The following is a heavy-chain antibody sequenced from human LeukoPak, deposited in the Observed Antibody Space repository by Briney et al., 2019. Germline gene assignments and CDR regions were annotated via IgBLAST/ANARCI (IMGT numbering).Heavy chain of an antibody. V-gene: IGHV4-59*01. CDR2: IYYSGST. J-gene: IGHJ6*02. CDR3: ARGPGYCSSTSCYISYYYYGMDV. Sequence: PSETLSLTCTVSADSISPYYWSWIRQPPGKGLEWIGYIYYSGSTNYNPSLKSRVTISVDTSKNQFSLKLSSVTTADTAVYYCARGPGYCSSTSCYISYYYYGMDVWGQGTTVTVSS. D-gene: IGHD2-2*02. CDR1: ADSISPYY.